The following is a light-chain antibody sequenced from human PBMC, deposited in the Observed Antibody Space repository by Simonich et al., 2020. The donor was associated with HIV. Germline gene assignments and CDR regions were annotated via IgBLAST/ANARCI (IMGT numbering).Light chain of an antibody. V-gene: IGKV3-11*01. CDR1: QSVSSY. J-gene: IGKJ5*01. CDR3: QQRRNWPPIT. CDR2: DAS. Sequence: EIVLTQSPATLSLSPGERAPLSCRASQSVSSYLAWYHQKPGQAPRLLIYDASNRATGAPARFSGSGSGTHFTLTISSLEPEDFAVYYCQQRRNWPPITFGQGTRLEIK.